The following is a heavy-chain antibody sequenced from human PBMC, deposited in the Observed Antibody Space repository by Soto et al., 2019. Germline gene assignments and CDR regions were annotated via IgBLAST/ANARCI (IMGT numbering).Heavy chain of an antibody. D-gene: IGHD3-16*02. CDR3: ARDDYVWGSYRGYYYYGMDV. CDR1: GDSVSGNSAA. J-gene: IGHJ6*02. V-gene: IGHV6-1*01. Sequence: SQTLSLTCAISGDSVSGNSAAWNWFRQSPSRGLEWLGRTYYRSKWYNDYAVSVKSRITINPDTSKNQFSLQLNSVTPEDTAVYYCARDDYVWGSYRGYYYYGMDVWGQGTTVTVSS. CDR2: TYYRSKWYN.